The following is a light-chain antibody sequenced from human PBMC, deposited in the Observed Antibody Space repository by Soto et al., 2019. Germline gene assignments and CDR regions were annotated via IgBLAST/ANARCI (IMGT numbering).Light chain of an antibody. Sequence: IPLTQSPTTLPASVGDRVTLTCRASESISNWLAWYQQRPGTAPKLLIYHASILETAVPSRFSGNGSGTEFTLTISSLQPGDFATYYCQQYRTYSFGQGSRVEIK. CDR3: QQYRTYS. CDR2: HAS. J-gene: IGKJ1*01. CDR1: ESISNW. V-gene: IGKV1-5*01.